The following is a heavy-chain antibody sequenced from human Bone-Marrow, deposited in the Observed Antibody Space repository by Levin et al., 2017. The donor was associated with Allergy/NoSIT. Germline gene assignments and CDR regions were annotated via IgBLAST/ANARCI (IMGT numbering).Heavy chain of an antibody. Sequence: PSETLSLTCTVSGGSISSSSYYWGWIRQPPGKGLEWIGSIYYSGSTYYNPSLKSRVTISVDTSKNQFSLKLSSVTAADTAVYYCARDRSYIVATITAFDIWGQGTMVTVSS. CDR1: GGSISSSSYY. CDR3: ARDRSYIVATITAFDI. J-gene: IGHJ3*02. D-gene: IGHD5-12*01. CDR2: IYYSGST. V-gene: IGHV4-39*07.